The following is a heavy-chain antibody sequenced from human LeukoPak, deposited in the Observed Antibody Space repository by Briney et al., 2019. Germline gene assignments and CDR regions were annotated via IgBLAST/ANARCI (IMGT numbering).Heavy chain of an antibody. D-gene: IGHD2-2*01. V-gene: IGHV4-38-2*02. Sequence: SDPLSLTCTVSGYSISGGNYWGWIRPSPGKGLEWIGTIYHSGSTYYTPSVKSRFTISVDTSKNQIYLRLSSVTAADTAIYYCARGNSDRCPPYMDYWGQGILVIVSS. CDR1: GYSISGGNY. CDR3: ARGNSDRCPPYMDY. J-gene: IGHJ4*02. CDR2: IYHSGST.